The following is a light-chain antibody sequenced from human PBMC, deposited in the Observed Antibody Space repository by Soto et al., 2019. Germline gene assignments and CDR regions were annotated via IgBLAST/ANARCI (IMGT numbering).Light chain of an antibody. CDR3: QQLNTYSS. CDR1: QGINTY. J-gene: IGKJ4*01. V-gene: IGKV1-9*01. CDR2: DAS. Sequence: DIQLTQSPSFLSASVGDRVTITCRASQGINTYLAWYQQKPGKAPKVLIYDASKLHSGVPSRFSGSGSGTEFTLTISSPQAEEYATYFCQQLNTYSSFGGRTQVEIK.